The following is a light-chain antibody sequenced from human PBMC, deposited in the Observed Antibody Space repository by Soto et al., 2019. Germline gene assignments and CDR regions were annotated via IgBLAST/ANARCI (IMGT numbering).Light chain of an antibody. CDR1: QSVGGAH. V-gene: IGKV3-20*01. J-gene: IGKJ1*01. Sequence: EVVLTQSPGTLSLSPGERGTLYCRASQSVGGAHLARYQQTPGQAPRLLIYGTSLRATGIPDRFSSSGSGTDFTLTITRLEPEDFAVYYCQLYGDSRTFGQGTKVDIK. CDR2: GTS. CDR3: QLYGDSRT.